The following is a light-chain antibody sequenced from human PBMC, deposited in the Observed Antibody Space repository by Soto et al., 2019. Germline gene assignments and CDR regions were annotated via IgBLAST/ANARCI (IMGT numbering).Light chain of an antibody. J-gene: IGKJ4*01. Sequence: AIQLTQSPSSLSASVGDRVTITCRASQGISSALAWYQQKPGKAPKLLIYDASSLESGVPSRFSGSGSGTDFTLTISSLQLEDFATYYCQQFNNYLLTFGGGTKVEIK. V-gene: IGKV1D-13*01. CDR2: DAS. CDR1: QGISSA. CDR3: QQFNNYLLT.